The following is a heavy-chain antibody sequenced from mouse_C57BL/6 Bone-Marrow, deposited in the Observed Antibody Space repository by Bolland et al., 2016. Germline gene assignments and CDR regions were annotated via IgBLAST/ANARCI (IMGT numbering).Heavy chain of an antibody. CDR2: SSTI. CDR3: ARRSNYYGSSHYFDY. Sequence: SSTIYYADTVKGRFTISRDNAKNTLFLQMTSLRSEDTAMYYCARRSNYYGSSHYFDYWGQG. D-gene: IGHD1-1*01. J-gene: IGHJ2*01. V-gene: IGHV5-17*01.